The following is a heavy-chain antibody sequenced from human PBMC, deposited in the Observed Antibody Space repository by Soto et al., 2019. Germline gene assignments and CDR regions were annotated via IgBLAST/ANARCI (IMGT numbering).Heavy chain of an antibody. Sequence: QVQLMQSGAEVKKPGSSVKVSCKASGGTISTNVISWVRQAPGQGLEWMGEIMPIFAAPNNAQKFQGRLTTTADTSTTTVYMELSSLTSEDTAVYFCATGARYCSGGSCYPDAWGQGTLVIVSS. D-gene: IGHD2-15*01. J-gene: IGHJ5*02. CDR3: ATGARYCSGGSCYPDA. CDR2: IMPIFAAP. CDR1: GGTISTNV. V-gene: IGHV1-69*06.